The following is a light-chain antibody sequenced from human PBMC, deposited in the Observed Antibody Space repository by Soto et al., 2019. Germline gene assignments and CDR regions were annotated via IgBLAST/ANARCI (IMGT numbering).Light chain of an antibody. CDR2: EVS. CDR3: NSYTSSSTFV. V-gene: IGLV2-14*01. CDR1: SSDVGGYNY. Sequence: QSALTKPASVSGSPGQSITISCTGTSSDVGGYNYVSWYQQHPGTAPKLMIYEVSNRPSGVSNRFSGSRSGNTASLTISGLQAEDEAEYYCNSYTSSSTFVFGTGTKVTVL. J-gene: IGLJ1*01.